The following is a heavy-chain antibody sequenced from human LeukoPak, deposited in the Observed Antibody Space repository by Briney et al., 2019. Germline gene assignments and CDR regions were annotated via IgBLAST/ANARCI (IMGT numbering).Heavy chain of an antibody. V-gene: IGHV4-59*10. CDR2: IYISGST. CDR1: GGSFSGYY. Sequence: SETLSLTCAVYGGSFSGYYWSWIRQPPGKGLEWIGRIYISGSTNYNSSLQSRVTMSVDTSKNQFSLKLTSVTAADTAVYYCARALNPLPGTYYFDYWGQGTLVTVSS. D-gene: IGHD2-15*01. J-gene: IGHJ4*02. CDR3: ARALNPLPGTYYFDY.